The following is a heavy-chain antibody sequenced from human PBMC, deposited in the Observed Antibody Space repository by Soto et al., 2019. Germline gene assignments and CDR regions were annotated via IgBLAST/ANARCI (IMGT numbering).Heavy chain of an antibody. CDR2: FDPEDGET. D-gene: IGHD4-17*01. CDR3: ATAWSTVTPYDY. J-gene: IGHJ4*02. V-gene: IGHV1-24*01. Sequence: GASVKVSCKVSGYTLTELSMHWVRQAPGKGLEWMGGFDPEDGETIYAQKFPGRVTMTEDTSTDTAYMELSSLRSEDTAVYYCATAWSTVTPYDYWGQGTLVTVSS. CDR1: GYTLTELS.